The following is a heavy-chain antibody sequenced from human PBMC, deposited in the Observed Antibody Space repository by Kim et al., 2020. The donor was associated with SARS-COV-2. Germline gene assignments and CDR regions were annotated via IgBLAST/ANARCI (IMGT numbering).Heavy chain of an antibody. CDR1: GFTFDDYA. CDR2: FSWNSGSI. Sequence: GGSLRLSCAASGFTFDDYAMHWVRQAPGKGLEWVSGFSWNSGSIGYADSVKGRFTISRDNAKNSLYLQMNSLRAEDTALYYCAKEGYYDYVWGSTNYGMDVWGQGTTVTVSS. V-gene: IGHV3-9*01. J-gene: IGHJ6*02. CDR3: AKEGYYDYVWGSTNYGMDV. D-gene: IGHD3-16*01.